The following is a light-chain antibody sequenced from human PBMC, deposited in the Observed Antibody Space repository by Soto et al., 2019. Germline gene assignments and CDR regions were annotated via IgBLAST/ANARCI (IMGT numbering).Light chain of an antibody. Sequence: DIQMSQSPSSVSASVGDRVTITCRASQNVNAWLAWYQQRPGKAPRLLIYTASSLQSGVPSRFSGSGSGTVFTLTISSLQPEDFATYYCQQAYTFPFTFGPGTRVDIK. CDR2: TAS. J-gene: IGKJ3*01. CDR3: QQAYTFPFT. V-gene: IGKV1-12*01. CDR1: QNVNAW.